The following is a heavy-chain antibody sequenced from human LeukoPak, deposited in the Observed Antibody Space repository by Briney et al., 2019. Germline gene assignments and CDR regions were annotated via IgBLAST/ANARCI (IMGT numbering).Heavy chain of an antibody. CDR3: TTSSYSSGLHYYYYYYMDV. Sequence: GGSLRLSCAASGFTFSNAWMNWVRQAPGEGLGWVGRIKSTNDGGTTDYAATVKGRFTISREASESTLFLQMNSLKIEDTAVYYCTTSSYSSGLHYYYYYYMDVWGKGTTVTVSS. D-gene: IGHD6-19*01. V-gene: IGHV3-15*01. CDR2: IKSTNDGGTT. J-gene: IGHJ6*03. CDR1: GFTFSNAW.